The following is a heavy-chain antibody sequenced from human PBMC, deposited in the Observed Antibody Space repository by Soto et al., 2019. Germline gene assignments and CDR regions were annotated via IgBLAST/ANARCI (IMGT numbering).Heavy chain of an antibody. CDR2: ICWDDEK. D-gene: IGHD6-19*01. CDR3: AHAVPVKWLVSFAY. V-gene: IGHV2-5*02. Sequence: SGTTLVNPTQTLTRTCTCSGSSLTNSGVGVGWIRQPPGKALEWLALICWDDEKRLSSSPSSRLSITKHITKNQPRLTMTNMDPLDTATYVCAHAVPVKWLVSFAYWGQGTLVPVPS. CDR1: GSSLTNSGVG. J-gene: IGHJ4*02.